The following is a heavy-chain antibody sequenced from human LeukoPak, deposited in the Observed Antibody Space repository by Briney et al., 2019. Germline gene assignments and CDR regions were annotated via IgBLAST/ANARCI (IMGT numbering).Heavy chain of an antibody. CDR3: ARDRGYSYGLSATNSFDY. D-gene: IGHD5-18*01. Sequence: SETLSLTCTFSGDSISDYYWSWIRQPAGKGLEWIGRIYTSGSTNYNPSLKSRVTISVDKSKNQFSLKLSSVTAADTAVYYCARDRGYSYGLSATNSFDYWGQGTLVTVSS. CDR1: GDSISDYY. V-gene: IGHV4-4*07. CDR2: IYTSGST. J-gene: IGHJ4*02.